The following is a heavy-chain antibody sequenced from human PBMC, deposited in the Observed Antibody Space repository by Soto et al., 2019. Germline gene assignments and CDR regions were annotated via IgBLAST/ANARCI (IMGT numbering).Heavy chain of an antibody. D-gene: IGHD2-15*01. CDR2: INSDGSST. CDR1: GFTFSSYW. V-gene: IGHV3-74*01. Sequence: EVQLVESGGGLVQPGGSLRLSCAASGFTFSSYWMHWVRQAPGKGLVWVSRINSDGSSTSYADSVKGRFTISRDNAKNTLHLQMNSLRAEDTAVYYCARMQVDGGYYYYYMDVWGKGTTVTVSS. CDR3: ARMQVDGGYYYYYMDV. J-gene: IGHJ6*03.